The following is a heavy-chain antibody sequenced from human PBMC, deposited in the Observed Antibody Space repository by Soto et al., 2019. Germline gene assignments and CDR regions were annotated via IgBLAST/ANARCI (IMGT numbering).Heavy chain of an antibody. V-gene: IGHV3-23*01. CDR1: GFTFSSYA. CDR2: ISGSGGST. Sequence: PGGSLRLSCAASGFTFSSYAMSWVRQAPGKGLEWVSAISGSGGSTYYADSVKGRFTISRDNSKNTLYLQMNSLRAEDTAVYYCVSSGGSCRSPTCYFDYWGQGTLVTVSS. CDR3: VSSGGSCRSPTCYFDY. D-gene: IGHD2-15*01. J-gene: IGHJ4*02.